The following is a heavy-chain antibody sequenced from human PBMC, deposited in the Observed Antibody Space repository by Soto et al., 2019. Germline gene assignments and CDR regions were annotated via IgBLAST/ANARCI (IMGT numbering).Heavy chain of an antibody. CDR3: ATRTVGWYFEL. V-gene: IGHV3-23*01. J-gene: IGHJ2*01. CDR2: ISGSGDST. D-gene: IGHD4-17*01. Sequence: EVQLLESGGGLVQPGGSLRLSCAASGFTFSSYAMSWVRQAPGKGLEWVSAISGSGDSTYYADSVKGRFTISRDNSKNTQYLQMTSLIAEDTAFYYCATRTVGWYFELWGRGTLVTVSS. CDR1: GFTFSSYA.